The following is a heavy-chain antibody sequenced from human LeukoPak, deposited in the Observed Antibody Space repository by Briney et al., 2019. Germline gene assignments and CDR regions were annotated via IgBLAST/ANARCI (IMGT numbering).Heavy chain of an antibody. D-gene: IGHD6-6*01. CDR2: INPNSGGT. V-gene: IGHV1-2*02. Sequence: GASVKVSRKASGYTFTGYYMHWVRQAPGQGLEWMGWINPNSGGTNYAQKFQGRVTMTRDTSISTAYMELSRLRSDDTAVYYCARLSSSIAARPRRYYFDYWGQGTLVTVSS. CDR3: ARLSSSIAARPRRYYFDY. CDR1: GYTFTGYY. J-gene: IGHJ4*02.